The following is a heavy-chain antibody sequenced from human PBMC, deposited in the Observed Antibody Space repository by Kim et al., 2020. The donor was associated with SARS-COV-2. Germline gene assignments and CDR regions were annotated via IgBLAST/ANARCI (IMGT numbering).Heavy chain of an antibody. CDR2: IIPIFGTA. J-gene: IGHJ6*02. Sequence: SVKVSCKASGGTFSSYAISWVRQAPGQGLEWMGGIIPIFGTANYAQKFQGRVTITADESTSTAYMELSSLRSEDTAVYYCARTLWEESIAVAGKDYYYYYGMDVWGQGTTVTVSS. V-gene: IGHV1-69*13. CDR1: GGTFSSYA. CDR3: ARTLWEESIAVAGKDYYYYYGMDV. D-gene: IGHD6-19*01.